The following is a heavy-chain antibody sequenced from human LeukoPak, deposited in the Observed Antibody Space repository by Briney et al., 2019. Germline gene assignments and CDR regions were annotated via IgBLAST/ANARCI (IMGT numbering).Heavy chain of an antibody. J-gene: IGHJ5*02. D-gene: IGHD3-10*01. V-gene: IGHV4-39*01. CDR2: IYYSGST. CDR3: ARPHYYGSGSYAFDP. CDR1: GGSISSSSSYY. Sequence: ASETLSLTCTVSGGSISSSSSYYWGWIRQPPGKGLEWIGSIYYSGSTYYNPSLKSRVTISVDTSKNQFSLKLSSVTAADTAVYYCARPHYYGSGSYAFDPWGQGTLVIVSS.